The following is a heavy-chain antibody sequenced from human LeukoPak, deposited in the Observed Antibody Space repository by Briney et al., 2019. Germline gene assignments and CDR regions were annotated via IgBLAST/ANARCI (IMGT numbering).Heavy chain of an antibody. J-gene: IGHJ4*02. Sequence: GGSLRLSCAASGFTFSNYAMTWVRQAPGKGLEWVSGISGSGSSTYYADSVKGRFTLSRDYPKNTLYPQMNSLRAEDTAVYFCAKYRGSYYYPPNWDSWGQGTLVTVSS. V-gene: IGHV3-23*01. CDR3: AKYRGSYYYPPNWDS. CDR2: ISGSGSST. D-gene: IGHD1-26*01. CDR1: GFTFSNYA.